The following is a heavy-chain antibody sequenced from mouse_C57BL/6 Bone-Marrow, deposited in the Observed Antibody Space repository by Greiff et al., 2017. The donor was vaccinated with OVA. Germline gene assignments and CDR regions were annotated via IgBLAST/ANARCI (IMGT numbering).Heavy chain of an antibody. CDR2: ISYSGST. V-gene: IGHV3-1*01. CDR1: GYSITSGYD. CDR3: ARGDYDYDDGDYYAMDY. J-gene: IGHJ4*01. Sequence: VQLKESGPGMVKPSQSLSLTCTVTGYSITSGYDWHWIRHFPGNKLEWMGYISYSGSTNYNPSLKSRISITHHTSKNHFFLKLNSVTTEDTATYYCARGDYDYDDGDYYAMDYWGQGTSVTVSS. D-gene: IGHD2-4*01.